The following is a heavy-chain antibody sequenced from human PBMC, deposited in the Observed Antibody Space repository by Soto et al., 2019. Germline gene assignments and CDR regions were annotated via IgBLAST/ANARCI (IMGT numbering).Heavy chain of an antibody. Sequence: SETLSLTCTVSGGSIDSGAYYWSWIRQHPGEGLEWIGYIFSSGSTFYNPSLKSRVTMSMDTSRKSFSLNLRSVTAADTAVYYCARNLQAATSAVVFDSWGLGTLVTVSS. D-gene: IGHD2-15*01. V-gene: IGHV4-31*03. J-gene: IGHJ4*02. CDR3: ARNLQAATSAVVFDS. CDR1: GGSIDSGAYY. CDR2: IFSSGST.